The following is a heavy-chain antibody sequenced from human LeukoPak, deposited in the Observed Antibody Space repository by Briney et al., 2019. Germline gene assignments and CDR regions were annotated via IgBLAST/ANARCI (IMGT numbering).Heavy chain of an antibody. CDR3: AKAPVTTCSGAYCYPFDY. CDR1: GFTFSSYS. D-gene: IGHD2-15*01. J-gene: IGHJ4*02. V-gene: IGHV3-21*04. CDR2: ISSRSSYI. Sequence: WGSLRLSCAASGFTFSSYSMNWVRQAPGKGLEWVSSISSRSSYIYYADSVKGRFTISRDSSKNTLYLQMNSLRAGDAAVYYCAKAPVTTCSGAYCYPFDYWSQGTLVTVSS.